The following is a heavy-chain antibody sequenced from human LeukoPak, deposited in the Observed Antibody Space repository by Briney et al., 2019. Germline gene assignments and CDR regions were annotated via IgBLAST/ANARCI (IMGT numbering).Heavy chain of an antibody. Sequence: GGSLRLSCAASGFTFSSYSMNWVRQAPGKGLEWVSSISNSSSYIYYADSVKGRFTISRDNAKNSLYLQMNSLRAEDTAVYHCARDAGSGSYEYDYWGQGTLVTVSS. CDR1: GFTFSSYS. CDR2: ISNSSSYI. J-gene: IGHJ4*02. D-gene: IGHD1-26*01. CDR3: ARDAGSGSYEYDY. V-gene: IGHV3-21*01.